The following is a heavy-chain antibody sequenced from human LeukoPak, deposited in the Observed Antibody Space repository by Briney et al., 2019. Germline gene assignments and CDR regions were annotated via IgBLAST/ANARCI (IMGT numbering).Heavy chain of an antibody. CDR3: AKDWAPYCGGDCYFNY. CDR2: ISYDGSNK. Sequence: PGRSLRLSCAASGFIFNNYGMHWVRQAPVKGLEWVAVISYDGSNKNYADSVKGRFTISRDSSKNTVYLQMNSLRVEDTAVYYCAKDWAPYCGGDCYFNYWGQGTLVTVSS. V-gene: IGHV3-30*18. J-gene: IGHJ4*02. CDR1: GFIFNNYG. D-gene: IGHD2-21*02.